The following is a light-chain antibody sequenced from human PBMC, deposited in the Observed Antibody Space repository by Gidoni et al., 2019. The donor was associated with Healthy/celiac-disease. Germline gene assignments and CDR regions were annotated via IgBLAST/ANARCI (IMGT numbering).Light chain of an antibody. CDR3: QQYDNLPPGFT. CDR2: DAS. V-gene: IGKV1-33*01. J-gene: IGKJ3*01. Sequence: DIQMTQSPSSLSASVGDRVTITCQASQDISNYLNWYQQKPGKSPKLLIYDASNLERGVPSRFRGSGSGTDFTFTISSLQPEDIATYYCQQYDNLPPGFTFGPGTKVDIK. CDR1: QDISNY.